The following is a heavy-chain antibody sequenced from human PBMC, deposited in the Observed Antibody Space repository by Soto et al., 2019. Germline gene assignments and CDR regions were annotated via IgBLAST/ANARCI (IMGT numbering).Heavy chain of an antibody. CDR1: GFTFSDYY. J-gene: IGHJ1*01. V-gene: IGHV3-11*05. CDR3: ASIEEVLDYFQH. D-gene: IGHD2-15*01. CDR2: ISSSSSYT. Sequence: QVQLVESGGGLVQPGGSLRLSCAASGFTFSDYYMSWIRQAPGKGLEWVSYISSSSSYTNYADSVKGRFTISRDNAMNSLFLQMNRLIADATAVYYSASIEEVLDYFQHWGQGTRVTVSS.